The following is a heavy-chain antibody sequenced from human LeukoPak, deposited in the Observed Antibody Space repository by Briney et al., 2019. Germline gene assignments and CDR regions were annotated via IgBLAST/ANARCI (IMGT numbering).Heavy chain of an antibody. J-gene: IGHJ4*02. V-gene: IGHV1-2*02. CDR2: INPNGGGT. D-gene: IGHD3-10*01. Sequence: ASVKVSCKASGYTFTGYYMHWVRQAPGQGLEWMGWINPNGGGTNYAQKFQGRVTMTRDTSISTAYMELSRLRSDDTAVYYCARVTFRYGSGSFTFDYWGQGTLVTVSS. CDR1: GYTFTGYY. CDR3: ARVTFRYGSGSFTFDY.